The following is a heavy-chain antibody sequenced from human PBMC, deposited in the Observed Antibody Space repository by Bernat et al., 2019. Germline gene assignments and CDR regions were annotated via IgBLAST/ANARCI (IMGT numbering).Heavy chain of an antibody. CDR3: ARGRAPRCCANGVCTRNYFDY. Sequence: QVQLVQSGAEVKKPGSSVKVSCKASGGTFSSYAISWVRQAPGQGLEWMGGIMPIFGTANYAQKFQGRVTITADESTSTAYMELSSLRSEDTAVYYCARGRAPRCCANGVCTRNYFDYWGQGTLVTVSS. CDR1: GGTFSSYA. D-gene: IGHD2-8*01. J-gene: IGHJ4*02. CDR2: IMPIFGTA. V-gene: IGHV1-69*01.